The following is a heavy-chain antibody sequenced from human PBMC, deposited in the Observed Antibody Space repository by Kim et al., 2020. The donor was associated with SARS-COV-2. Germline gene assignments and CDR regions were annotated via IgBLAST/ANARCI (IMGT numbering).Heavy chain of an antibody. J-gene: IGHJ4*02. Sequence: GGSLRLSCAASGFTFSSYGMHWVRQAPGKGLEWVAVISYDGSNKYYADSVKGRFTISRDNSKNTLYLQMNSLRAEDTAVYYCAKDVYSSDSFDYWGQGTLVTVSS. D-gene: IGHD6-19*01. CDR1: GFTFSSYG. CDR3: AKDVYSSDSFDY. CDR2: ISYDGSNK. V-gene: IGHV3-30*18.